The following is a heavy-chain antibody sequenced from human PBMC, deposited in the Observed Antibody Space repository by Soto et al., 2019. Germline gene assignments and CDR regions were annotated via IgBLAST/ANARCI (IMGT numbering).Heavy chain of an antibody. D-gene: IGHD3-22*01. J-gene: IGHJ4*02. CDR1: GFSLSTSGVG. CDR2: IYWDDDK. V-gene: IGHV2-5*02. Sequence: QITLKESGPTLVKPTQTLTLTCTFSGFSLSTSGVGVGWIRQPPGKALEWLALIYWDDDKRYSPSLKSRLTIPKDTSKHQVVLTMTNMDPVDTATYYCAHLDSSILFGYWGQGTLVTVSS. CDR3: AHLDSSILFGY.